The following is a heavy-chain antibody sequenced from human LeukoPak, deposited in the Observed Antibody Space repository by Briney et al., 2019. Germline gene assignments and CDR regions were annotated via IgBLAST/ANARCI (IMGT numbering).Heavy chain of an antibody. V-gene: IGHV4-31*03. Sequence: SETLSLTCTASGGSISSGGYYWSWIRQHPGKGLEWIGYIYYSGSTYYNPSLKSRVTISVDTSKNQFSLKLSSVTAADTAVYYCATRYGDSLDAFDIWGQGTMVTVSS. CDR1: GGSISSGGYY. D-gene: IGHD3-10*01. J-gene: IGHJ3*02. CDR3: ATRYGDSLDAFDI. CDR2: IYYSGST.